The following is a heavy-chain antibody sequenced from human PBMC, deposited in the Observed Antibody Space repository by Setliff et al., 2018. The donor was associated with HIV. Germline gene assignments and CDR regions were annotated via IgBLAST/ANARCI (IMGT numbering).Heavy chain of an antibody. CDR1: GGSIISSSYY. CDR3: ARQSGYTRGWDIFGVVAGSFDI. CDR2: MYYRGTT. D-gene: IGHD3-3*01. Sequence: SETLSLTCTVSGGSIISSSYYWGWIRLPPGKGLEWIGSMYYRGTTYNNPSLKSRVTFSADTSTNQFSLRLNSVTAADTAVYFCARQSGYTRGWDIFGVVAGSFDIWGQGTMVTVSS. J-gene: IGHJ3*02. V-gene: IGHV4-39*01.